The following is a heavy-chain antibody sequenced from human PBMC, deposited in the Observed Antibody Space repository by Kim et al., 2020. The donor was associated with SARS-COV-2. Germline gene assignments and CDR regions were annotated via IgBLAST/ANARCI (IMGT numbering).Heavy chain of an antibody. J-gene: IGHJ5*02. D-gene: IGHD1-7*01. CDR3: AREAGITGTDR. V-gene: IGHV3-74*01. CDR1: GFTLSSYW. CDR2: INSDGSST. Sequence: GGSLRLSCAASGFTLSSYWMHWVRQAPGKGLVWVSRINSDGSSTSYADSVKGRFTISRDNAKNTLYLQMNSLRAEDTAVYYCAREAGITGTDRWGQGTLVTVSS.